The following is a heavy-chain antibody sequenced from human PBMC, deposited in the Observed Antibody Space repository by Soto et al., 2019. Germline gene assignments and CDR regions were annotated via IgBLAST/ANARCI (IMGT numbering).Heavy chain of an antibody. CDR1: GFTFSSYS. Sequence: EGSLRLSCAASGFTFSSYSMNWARQAPGKGLEWVSYISSSSSTIYYADSVKGRFTISRDNAKNSLYLQMKSLRDEDTAVYYCAGGLSCSGGSCYRGYWFDPWGQGTLVTVSS. CDR3: AGGLSCSGGSCYRGYWFDP. V-gene: IGHV3-48*02. J-gene: IGHJ5*02. CDR2: ISSSSSTI. D-gene: IGHD2-15*01.